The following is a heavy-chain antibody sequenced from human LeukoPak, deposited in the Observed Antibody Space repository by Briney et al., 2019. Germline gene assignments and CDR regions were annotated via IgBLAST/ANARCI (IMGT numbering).Heavy chain of an antibody. V-gene: IGHV5-51*01. Sequence: GESLEISGKGSGSRFTTYWIGWVRQLPGKGLEWMGIIYPADSDTTYSPSFQGQITMSVDKASSTAYLEWSSLKASDTAIYYCAKASSDTLTGYYFDHWGRGTLVTVSS. CDR2: IYPADSDT. J-gene: IGHJ4*02. CDR1: GSRFTTYW. D-gene: IGHD3-9*01. CDR3: AKASSDTLTGYYFDH.